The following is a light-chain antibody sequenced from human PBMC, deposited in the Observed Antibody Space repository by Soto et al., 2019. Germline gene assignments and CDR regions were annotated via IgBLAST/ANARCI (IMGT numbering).Light chain of an antibody. Sequence: DVVMTQSPLSLPVTLGQPASISCRSSQSLVYSDGNTYLNWFQQRPGRSPRRLIYQVSNRDSGVPDRFSGSGSGTDFTLKISRVEAEDVGVYYCMQSTRWPRTFGQGTKVEIK. V-gene: IGKV2-30*01. J-gene: IGKJ1*01. CDR1: QSLVYSDGNTY. CDR2: QVS. CDR3: MQSTRWPRT.